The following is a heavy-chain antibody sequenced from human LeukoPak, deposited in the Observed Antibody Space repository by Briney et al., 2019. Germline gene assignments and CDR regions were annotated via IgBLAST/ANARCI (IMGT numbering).Heavy chain of an antibody. CDR2: IYYSGST. V-gene: IGHV4-39*07. CDR1: GGSISSSSYY. J-gene: IGHJ3*02. D-gene: IGHD6-13*01. CDR3: AREGAAAGTRAFDI. Sequence: SETLSLTCTVSGGSISSSSYYWGWIRQPPGKGLEWIGSIYYSGSTYYNPSLKSRVTISVDTSKNQFSLKLSSVTAADTAVYYCAREGAAAGTRAFDIWGQGTMVTVSS.